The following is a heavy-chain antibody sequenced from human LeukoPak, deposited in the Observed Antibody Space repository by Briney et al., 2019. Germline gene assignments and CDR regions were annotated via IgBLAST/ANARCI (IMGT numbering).Heavy chain of an antibody. D-gene: IGHD1-1*01. CDR2: IKADGSGK. CDR3: ATWAFYHNLDV. CDR1: GFNIGPYA. Sequence: PGGSLRLSCAASGFNIGPYAMYWVRQGPGRGLEWVSVIKADGSGKFYSDSVRGRFTTSRDNSKNSLYLQMSSLTSVDTALYYCATWAFYHNLDVWGQGTTVAVSS. V-gene: IGHV3-43*02. J-gene: IGHJ6*02.